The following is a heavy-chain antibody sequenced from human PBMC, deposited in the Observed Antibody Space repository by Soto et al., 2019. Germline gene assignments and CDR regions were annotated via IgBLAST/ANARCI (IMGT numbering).Heavy chain of an antibody. CDR3: AHRPIVGAAI. J-gene: IGHJ4*02. CDR2: IFHSGST. Sequence: QVQLQESGPGLVKPSGTLSLTCAVFGGSISNSNWWTWVRQPPGKGLDWIGEIFHSGSTNYNSSLMGRVTISVDKANNQFSLKLSYVTAADTAVYYCAHRPIVGAAIWGQGILVTVSS. D-gene: IGHD1-26*01. CDR1: GGSISNSNW. V-gene: IGHV4-4*02.